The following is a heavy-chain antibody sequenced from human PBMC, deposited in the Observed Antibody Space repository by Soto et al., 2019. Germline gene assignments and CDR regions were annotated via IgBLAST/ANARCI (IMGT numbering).Heavy chain of an antibody. Sequence: ASVKVSCKASGYTFTSYGISWVRQAPGQGLEWMGWISAYNGNTNYAQKIQGRVTMTTDTSTSTAYMELRSLRSDDTAVYFCARDPPTYYYDSSGYYVRFDYWGQGTLVTVSS. CDR2: ISAYNGNT. J-gene: IGHJ4*02. CDR3: ARDPPTYYYDSSGYYVRFDY. CDR1: GYTFTSYG. D-gene: IGHD3-22*01. V-gene: IGHV1-18*01.